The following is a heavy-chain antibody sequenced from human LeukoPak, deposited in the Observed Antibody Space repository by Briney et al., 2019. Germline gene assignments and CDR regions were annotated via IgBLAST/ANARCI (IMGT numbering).Heavy chain of an antibody. Sequence: ASVKVSCKASGYTFTSYDINWVRQATGQGLEWMGWMNPNSGNTGYAQKFQGRVTMTRNTSISTAYMELSSLRSEDTAVYYCARAPQPPLGYCSSTSCYDLFDYWSQGTLVTVSS. CDR1: GYTFTSYD. CDR3: ARAPQPPLGYCSSTSCYDLFDY. J-gene: IGHJ4*02. CDR2: MNPNSGNT. D-gene: IGHD2-2*01. V-gene: IGHV1-8*01.